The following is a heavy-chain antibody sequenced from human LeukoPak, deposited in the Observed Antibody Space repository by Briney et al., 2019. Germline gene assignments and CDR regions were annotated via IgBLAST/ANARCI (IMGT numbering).Heavy chain of an antibody. D-gene: IGHD2-2*01. CDR1: GYTFTGYY. CDR3: ASSYCSSTSCYNFDY. CDR2: INPNSGGT. J-gene: IGHJ4*02. V-gene: IGHV1-2*02. Sequence: ASVKVSCKASGYTFTGYYMHWVRQAPGQGLEWMGWINPNSGGTNYAQKFQGRVTMTRDTSISAAYMELSRLRSDDTAVYYCASSYCSSTSCYNFDYWGQGTLVTVSS.